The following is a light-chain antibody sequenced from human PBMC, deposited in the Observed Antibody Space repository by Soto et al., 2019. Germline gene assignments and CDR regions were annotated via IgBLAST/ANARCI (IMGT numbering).Light chain of an antibody. J-gene: IGKJ5*01. CDR1: QSVSSSY. Sequence: EIVLTQSPGTLSSSPGERATLXCRTSQSVSSSYLAWYQQKPGQAPRLLIYDASNRATGIPARFSGSGSGTDFTLTISSLEPEDFAVYYCQQRSNWPPTTFGQGTRLEIK. CDR3: QQRSNWPPTT. CDR2: DAS. V-gene: IGKV3-11*01.